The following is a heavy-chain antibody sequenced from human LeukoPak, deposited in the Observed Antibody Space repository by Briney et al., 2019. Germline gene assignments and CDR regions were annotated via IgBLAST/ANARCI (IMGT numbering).Heavy chain of an antibody. V-gene: IGHV3-30*18. D-gene: IGHD2-15*01. Sequence: PGGSLRLSCAASGFTFSSYGMHWVRQAPGKGLEWVAVISYDGSNKYYADSVKGRFTISRDNSKNTLYLQMNSLRAEDTAVYYCAKLVVVAATPFDYWGQGTPVTVSS. CDR2: ISYDGSNK. CDR3: AKLVVVAATPFDY. CDR1: GFTFSSYG. J-gene: IGHJ4*02.